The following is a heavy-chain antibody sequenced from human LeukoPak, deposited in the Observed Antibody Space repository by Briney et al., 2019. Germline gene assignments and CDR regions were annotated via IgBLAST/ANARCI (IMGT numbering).Heavy chain of an antibody. V-gene: IGHV4-30-4*08. D-gene: IGHD5-12*01. CDR2: IYYSGST. CDR3: ARGYSGYGYYFDY. Sequence: SETLSFTCAVYGVSFSGYYWSWIRQPPGKGLEWIGYIYYSGSTYYNPSLKSRVTISVDTSKNQFSLKLSSVTAADTAVYYCARGYSGYGYYFDYWGQGTLVTVSS. CDR1: GVSFSGYY. J-gene: IGHJ4*02.